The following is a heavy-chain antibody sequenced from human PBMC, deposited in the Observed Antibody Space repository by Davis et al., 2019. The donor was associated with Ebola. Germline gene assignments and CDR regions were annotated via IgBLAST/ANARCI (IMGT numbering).Heavy chain of an antibody. Sequence: GGSLRLSCAASGFTFSSYGMHWVRQAPGKGLEWVAVIWYDGSNKYYADSVKGRFTISRDNSKNTLYLQMNSLRAEDTAVYYCARGEAAGTPFDYWGQGTLVTVSS. CDR2: IWYDGSNK. D-gene: IGHD6-13*01. CDR1: GFTFSSYG. J-gene: IGHJ4*02. CDR3: ARGEAAGTPFDY. V-gene: IGHV3-33*01.